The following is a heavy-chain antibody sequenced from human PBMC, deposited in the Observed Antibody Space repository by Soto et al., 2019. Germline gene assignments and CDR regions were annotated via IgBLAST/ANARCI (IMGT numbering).Heavy chain of an antibody. J-gene: IGHJ3*02. V-gene: IGHV1-69*13. CDR1: GGTFSSYA. D-gene: IGHD3-22*01. CDR2: IIPIFGTA. CDR3: ARRYYDSSGYYFAFDI. Sequence: SVKVSCKASGGTFSSYAISWVRQAPGQGLEWMGGIIPIFGTANYAQKFQGRVTITADESTSTAYMELSSLRSEDTAVYYCARRYYDSSGYYFAFDIWDQGTMVTVSS.